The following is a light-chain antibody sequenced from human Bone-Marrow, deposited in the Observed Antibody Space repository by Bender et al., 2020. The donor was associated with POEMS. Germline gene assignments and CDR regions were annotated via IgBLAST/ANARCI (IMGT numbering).Light chain of an antibody. Sequence: QSVLTQPPSVSGAPGQRVTISCTGSSSNIGAGYDVHWYQQLPGTAPKRLIYGNVNRPSGVPDRFSGSKSGTSASLAITGLQSEDEADYYCQSFDSSPTSWVFGGGTKLTVL. CDR3: QSFDSSPTSWV. V-gene: IGLV1-40*01. CDR1: SSNIGAGYD. J-gene: IGLJ3*02. CDR2: GNV.